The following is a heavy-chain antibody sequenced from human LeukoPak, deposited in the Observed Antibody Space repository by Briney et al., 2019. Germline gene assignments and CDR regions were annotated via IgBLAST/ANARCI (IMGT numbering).Heavy chain of an antibody. CDR1: GFTFSSYG. Sequence: GRSLGLSCAASGFTFSSYGMHWVRQAPGKGLEWVAVISYDGSNKYYADSVKGRFTISRDNSKNTLYLQMNSLRAEDTAVYYCAKQHSSGWYTIDYWGQGTLVTVSS. V-gene: IGHV3-30*18. J-gene: IGHJ4*02. D-gene: IGHD6-19*01. CDR3: AKQHSSGWYTIDY. CDR2: ISYDGSNK.